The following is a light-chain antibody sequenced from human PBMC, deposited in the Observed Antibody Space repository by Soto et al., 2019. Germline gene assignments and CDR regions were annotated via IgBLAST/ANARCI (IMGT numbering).Light chain of an antibody. CDR1: KSNIGDNP. CDR3: ATWDDSLNGWV. V-gene: IGLV1-44*01. CDR2: SND. J-gene: IGLJ3*02. Sequence: QSVLTQPPSASGTPGQRVIISCSGSKSNIGDNPVNWFQQFPGTAPKLLIFSNDERPSGVPDRFSGSKSGASASLAISGLQSDDEADYSCATWDDSLNGWVFGGGTKLTVL.